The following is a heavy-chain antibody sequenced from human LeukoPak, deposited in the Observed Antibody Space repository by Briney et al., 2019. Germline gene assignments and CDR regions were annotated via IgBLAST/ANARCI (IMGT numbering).Heavy chain of an antibody. CDR2: IGIPGDT. D-gene: IGHD2-8*02. CDR3: ARAARFLHSTGAHAFAI. V-gene: IGHV3-13*01. CDR1: GFSLISYD. Sequence: GGSLRLSCAASGFSLISYDMHWVRQGTGKGLEWVSGIGIPGDTYYPGSVRGRFTISRENAEISLYLQMTSLRAGDTAVYYCARAARFLHSTGAHAFAIWGQGTMVTVSS. J-gene: IGHJ3*02.